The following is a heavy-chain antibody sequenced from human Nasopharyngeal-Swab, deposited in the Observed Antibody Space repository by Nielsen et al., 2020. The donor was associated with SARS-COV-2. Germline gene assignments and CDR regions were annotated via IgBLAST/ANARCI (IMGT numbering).Heavy chain of an antibody. CDR2: ISGSGGST. V-gene: IGHV3-23*01. CDR1: GFTFSSYA. J-gene: IGHJ3*02. D-gene: IGHD3-22*01. CDR3: EKDTYYDSSGYFLFGYAFDI. Sequence: GESLKLSCAASGFTFSSYAMSWVRQAPGEGLEWVSAISGSGGSTYYADSVKGRFTISRDNSKNTLYLQMNSLRAEDTAVYYCEKDTYYDSSGYFLFGYAFDIWGQGTMVTVSS.